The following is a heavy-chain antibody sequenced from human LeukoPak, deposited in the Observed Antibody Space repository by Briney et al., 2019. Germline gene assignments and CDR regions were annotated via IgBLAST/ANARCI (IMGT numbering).Heavy chain of an antibody. J-gene: IGHJ4*02. CDR1: GFTFSNAW. V-gene: IGHV3-15*01. CDR3: ATADSSGWWRGY. D-gene: IGHD6-19*01. Sequence: PGGSLRLSCAASGFTFSNAWMSWVRQTPGKGLEWVGRIKSKTDGGTTDYAAPVKGRFTISRDDSKNTLYLQMNSLKTEDTAVYYCATADSSGWWRGYWGQGTLVTVSS. CDR2: IKSKTDGGTT.